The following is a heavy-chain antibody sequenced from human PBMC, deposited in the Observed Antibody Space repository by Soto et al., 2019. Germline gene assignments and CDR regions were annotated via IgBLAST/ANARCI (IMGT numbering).Heavy chain of an antibody. Sequence: GESLKISCKVSGYSFLNYWIGWVRQMPGKGLEWMGIIYPGESNTRYSPSFQGQVTISADKSIGTAYLQWSSLKASDTAMYYCARLNFDIAAAGSPYYYGMDVWGQGTTVTVSS. CDR3: ARLNFDIAAAGSPYYYGMDV. CDR2: IYPGESNT. D-gene: IGHD6-13*01. V-gene: IGHV5-51*01. J-gene: IGHJ6*02. CDR1: GYSFLNYW.